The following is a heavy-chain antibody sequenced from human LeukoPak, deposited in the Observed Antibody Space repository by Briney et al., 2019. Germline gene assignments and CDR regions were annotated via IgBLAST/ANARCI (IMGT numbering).Heavy chain of an antibody. Sequence: ASVKVSCKASGYTFTGYYVHWVRQAPGQGLEWMGIINPSGGSTTYAQKFRGRLTMTRDMSTSTVYMELSSLRSEDTAVYYCARGSRPGYNLLTGKRYFDYWGQGTLLTVSS. J-gene: IGHJ4*02. CDR3: ARGSRPGYNLLTGKRYFDY. CDR1: GYTFTGYY. D-gene: IGHD3-9*01. CDR2: INPSGGST. V-gene: IGHV1-46*01.